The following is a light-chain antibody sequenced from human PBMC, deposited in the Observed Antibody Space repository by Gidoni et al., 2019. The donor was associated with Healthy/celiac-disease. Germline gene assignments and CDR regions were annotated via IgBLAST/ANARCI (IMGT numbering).Light chain of an antibody. CDR3: QQRSNWPRLYT. Sequence: EFVLTQSPATLSLSPGERATLSCRASQSVSSYLAWYQQKPGQAPRLLIYDASNRATGIPARCSGSGSGTDFTLTISSLEPEDFAVYYCQQRSNWPRLYTFGQGTKLEIK. J-gene: IGKJ2*01. CDR2: DAS. V-gene: IGKV3-11*01. CDR1: QSVSSY.